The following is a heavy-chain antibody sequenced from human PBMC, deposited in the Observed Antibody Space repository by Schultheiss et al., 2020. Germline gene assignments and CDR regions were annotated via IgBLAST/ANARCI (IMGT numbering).Heavy chain of an antibody. Sequence: GGSLRLSCAASGFTFSSYAMSWVRQAPGKGLEWVSAISAPGGSTYYADSVKGRFTISRDNAKNSLYLQMNSLRAEDTAVYYCARDRQLVPYYYYGMDVWGQGTTVTVSS. D-gene: IGHD6-6*01. CDR3: ARDRQLVPYYYYGMDV. V-gene: IGHV3-23*01. J-gene: IGHJ6*02. CDR2: ISAPGGST. CDR1: GFTFSSYA.